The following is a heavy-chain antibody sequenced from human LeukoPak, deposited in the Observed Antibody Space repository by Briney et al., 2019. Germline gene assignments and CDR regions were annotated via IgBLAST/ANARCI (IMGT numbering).Heavy chain of an antibody. J-gene: IGHJ4*02. Sequence: SETLSLTCTVSGGSISSYYWSWIRQPPGKGLEWIGYIYYSGSTNYNPSLKSRVTISVDTSKNQFSLKLSSVTAADTAVYYCARQEEQWLESGYFDQWGQGTLVTVSS. D-gene: IGHD6-19*01. CDR2: IYYSGST. CDR3: ARQEEQWLESGYFDQ. V-gene: IGHV4-59*08. CDR1: GGSISSYY.